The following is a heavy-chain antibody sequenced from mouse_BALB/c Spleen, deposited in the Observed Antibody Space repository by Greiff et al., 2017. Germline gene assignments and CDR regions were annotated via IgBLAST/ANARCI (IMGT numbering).Heavy chain of an antibody. CDR1: GYSITSDYA. CDR3: ARDYGADY. D-gene: IGHD1-2*01. CDR2: ISYSGST. V-gene: IGHV3-2*02. Sequence: EVQLQQSGPGLVKPSQSLSLTCTVTGYSITSDYAWNWIRQFPGNKLEWMGYISYSGSTSYNPSLKSRISITRDTSKNQFFLQLNSVTTEDTATYYCARDYGADYWGQGTTLTVSS. J-gene: IGHJ2*01.